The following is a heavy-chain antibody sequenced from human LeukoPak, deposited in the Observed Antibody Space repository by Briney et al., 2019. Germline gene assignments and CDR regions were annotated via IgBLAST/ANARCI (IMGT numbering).Heavy chain of an antibody. Sequence: SETLSLTCTVSGGPISGSYCWGWIRQTPGKGLEWIGSIHYSGSTYYNPSLKSRVTISVDTSRNQLCLKLRSVTAADTAVYYCARLPYSHYSDSSGYFDHWGQGTLFTVSS. J-gene: IGHJ4*02. CDR3: ARLPYSHYSDSSGYFDH. CDR2: IHYSGST. V-gene: IGHV4-39*01. D-gene: IGHD3-22*01. CDR1: GGPISGSYC.